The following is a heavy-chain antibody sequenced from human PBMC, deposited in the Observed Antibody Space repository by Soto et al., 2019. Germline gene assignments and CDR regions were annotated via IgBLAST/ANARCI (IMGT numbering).Heavy chain of an antibody. J-gene: IGHJ4*02. Sequence: QFTLRESGPTLVEPTQTLTLTCTYSGFSLRTTGVGVGWIRQPPGKALEWLGIIYWNDDKRYSPSLKNRFTRTSDISKSHVVLTMTNMDPVDTATYYCAHTWGLPFDYWGQGTLVIVSS. V-gene: IGHV2-5*01. CDR1: GFSLRTTGVG. D-gene: IGHD3-16*01. CDR3: AHTWGLPFDY. CDR2: IYWNDDK.